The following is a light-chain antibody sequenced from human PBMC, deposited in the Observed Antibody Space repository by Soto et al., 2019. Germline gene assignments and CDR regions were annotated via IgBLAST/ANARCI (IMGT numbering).Light chain of an antibody. J-gene: IGKJ1*01. CDR1: QSISTW. CDR2: RAA. Sequence: DIQMTQSPSTLSASVGDRVTITCRASQSISTWLAWYQQKPGKAPKLLIYRAASLESGVTPKFSSSRSGRAFTLTISSLQPDDFSTYYCRQYNSYTWTFGQGTKVEIK. V-gene: IGKV1-5*03. CDR3: RQYNSYTWT.